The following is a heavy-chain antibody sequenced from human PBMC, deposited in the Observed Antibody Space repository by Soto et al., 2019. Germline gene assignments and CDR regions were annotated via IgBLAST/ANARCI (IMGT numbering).Heavy chain of an antibody. CDR3: AKGLKYDDAFDI. Sequence: GGSLRLSCAASGFTFSSYGMHWVRQAPGKGLEWVAVISYDGSNKYYADSVKGRFTISRDNSKNTLYLQMNSLRAEDTAVYYCAKGLKYDDAFDIWGQGTMVTVSS. CDR1: GFTFSSYG. V-gene: IGHV3-30*18. CDR2: ISYDGSNK. J-gene: IGHJ3*02. D-gene: IGHD3-16*01.